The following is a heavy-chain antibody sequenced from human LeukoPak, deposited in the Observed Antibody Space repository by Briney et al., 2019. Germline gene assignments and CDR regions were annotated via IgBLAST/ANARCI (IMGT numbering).Heavy chain of an antibody. CDR1: GITFSSFA. Sequence: PGGSLRLSCAASGITFSSFATHWVRQPPGKGLEWVAVISHDGNTKMYSDSVKGRFTIFRDDSKNTLYLQLNSLRPEDTAVYYCAKCVMAGGGYYYGMDVWGQGTTVTVSS. CDR2: ISHDGNTK. J-gene: IGHJ6*02. V-gene: IGHV3-30-3*01. CDR3: AKCVMAGGGYYYGMDV. D-gene: IGHD3-10*01.